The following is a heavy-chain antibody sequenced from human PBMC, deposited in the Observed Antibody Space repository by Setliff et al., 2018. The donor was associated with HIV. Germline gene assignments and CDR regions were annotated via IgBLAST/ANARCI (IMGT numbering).Heavy chain of an antibody. D-gene: IGHD5-18*01. J-gene: IGHJ6*03. CDR3: ASSGYNYGGYYMDV. V-gene: IGHV3-7*03. Sequence: GSLRLSCAASGFTFSSCWVTWVRQGPGKGLEWVANIKKDGSEKYYVDSVKGRFTISSDNGKNSLYLQRNSLRTEDTAVYYCASSGYNYGGYYMDVWGKGTTVTVSS. CDR1: GFTFSSCW. CDR2: IKKDGSEK.